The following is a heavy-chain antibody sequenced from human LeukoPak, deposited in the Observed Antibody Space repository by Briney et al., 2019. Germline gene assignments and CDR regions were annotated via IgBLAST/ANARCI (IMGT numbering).Heavy chain of an antibody. V-gene: IGHV3-23*01. CDR2: ITGSCGNT. Sequence: SGGSLRLSCAASGFTFSNYAMSWVRKAPGQGLDWVSAITGSCGNTYYADSVKGRCTISRDNSKNKVFLQMKSLRAEDTAVYYCAKWGDYDVLTGYYVADYWGQGTLVTVSS. J-gene: IGHJ4*02. CDR1: GFTFSNYA. CDR3: AKWGDYDVLTGYYVADY. D-gene: IGHD3-9*01.